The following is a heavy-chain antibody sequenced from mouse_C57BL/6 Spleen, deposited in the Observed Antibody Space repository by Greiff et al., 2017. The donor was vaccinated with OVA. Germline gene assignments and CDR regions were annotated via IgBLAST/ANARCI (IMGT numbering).Heavy chain of an antibody. J-gene: IGHJ2*01. CDR1: GYTFTSYW. CDR3: AREGYDGFDY. Sequence: QVQLQQPGAELVKPGASVKLSCKASGYTFTSYWMHWVKQRPGRGLEWIGRIDPYSGGTKYNEKFKSKATLTVDKPSSTAYMQLSSLTSEDSAVYYCAREGYDGFDYWGQGTTLTVSS. CDR2: IDPYSGGT. D-gene: IGHD2-2*01. V-gene: IGHV1-72*01.